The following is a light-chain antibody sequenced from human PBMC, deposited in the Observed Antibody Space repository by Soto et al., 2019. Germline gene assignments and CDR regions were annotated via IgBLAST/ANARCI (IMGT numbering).Light chain of an antibody. CDR3: QHRSNGTLT. Sequence: ERVMTQSPVTLSVTPGERAPLSCXAGQSVSSHLAWYQQKPGEAPRXLSDDASHRATGIPARFSGRGAGTDFTLTSSSLDPEDFAVYYCQHRSNGTLTFGGGTKVEIK. CDR1: QSVSSH. CDR2: DAS. V-gene: IGKV3-11*01. J-gene: IGKJ4*01.